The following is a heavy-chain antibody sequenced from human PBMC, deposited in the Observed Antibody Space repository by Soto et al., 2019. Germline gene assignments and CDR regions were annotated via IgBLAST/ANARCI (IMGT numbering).Heavy chain of an antibody. CDR2: IYHSGST. CDR3: ARDVGYHYDGSPSGQFDF. D-gene: IGHD3-22*01. Sequence: QVELQESGPGLVKPSGTLSLTCVVSGNSISTTNWWSWVRQSPGKGLEWIGEIYHSGSTNYNPSLQSRVTISVDKSKNQFSLKLSSVNAADTAVYYCARDVGYHYDGSPSGQFDFWGQGTLVTVSS. J-gene: IGHJ4*02. V-gene: IGHV4-4*02. CDR1: GNSISTTNW.